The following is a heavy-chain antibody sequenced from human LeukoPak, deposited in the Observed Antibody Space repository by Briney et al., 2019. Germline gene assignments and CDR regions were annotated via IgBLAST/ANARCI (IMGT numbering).Heavy chain of an antibody. CDR1: GDSVSSNSAA. CDR3: ARSGSSWYRKVAHDAFDI. Sequence: SQTLSLTCAISGDSVSSNSAAWNWIRQSPSRGLEWLGRTYYRSKWYNDYAVSVKSRITINPDTSKNQFSLKLSSVTAADTAVYYCARSGSSWYRKVAHDAFDIWGQGTMVTVSS. V-gene: IGHV6-1*01. CDR2: TYYRSKWYN. D-gene: IGHD6-13*01. J-gene: IGHJ3*02.